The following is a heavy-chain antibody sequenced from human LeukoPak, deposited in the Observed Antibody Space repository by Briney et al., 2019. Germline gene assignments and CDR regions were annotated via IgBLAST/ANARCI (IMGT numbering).Heavy chain of an antibody. CDR3: AARDNGNDLLSYHGMDV. D-gene: IGHD1-1*01. J-gene: IGHJ6*04. CDR1: GFTVSNIY. V-gene: IGHV3-53*05. CDR2: IYSGGDT. Sequence: PGGSLRLSCAASGFTVSNIYMTWVRQAPGKGLEWVSVIYSGGDTYYAESVKGRFTISRDNSKNTLYLQMNSLRPEDTALYYCAARDNGNDLLSYHGMDVWGNGTTVTVSS.